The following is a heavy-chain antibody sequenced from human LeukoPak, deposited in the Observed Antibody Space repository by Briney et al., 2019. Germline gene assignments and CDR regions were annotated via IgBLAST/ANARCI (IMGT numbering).Heavy chain of an antibody. J-gene: IGHJ4*02. CDR2: IIPIFGTA. D-gene: IGHD6-6*01. Sequence: GASVEVSCKASGGTFSSYAISWVRQAPGQGLEWMGGIIPIFGTAIYEQKFQGRVTNTADESTSPAYMELSSLRSEDTAVYYCARAGDGIAARSFDYWGEGTLVTVSS. CDR1: GGTFSSYA. V-gene: IGHV1-69*01. CDR3: ARAGDGIAARSFDY.